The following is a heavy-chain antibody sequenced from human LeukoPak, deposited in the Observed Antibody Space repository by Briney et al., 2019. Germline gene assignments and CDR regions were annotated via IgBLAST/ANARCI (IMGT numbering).Heavy chain of an antibody. D-gene: IGHD5-18*01. CDR1: GFTFSSYA. V-gene: IGHV3-23*01. CDR3: AKDAGPGYSYGLYGTPGSFDY. Sequence: GGSLRLSCAASGFTFSSYAMSWVRQAPGKGLEWVSAISGSGGSTYYADSVKGRFTISRDNSKNTLYLQMNSLRAEDTAVYYCAKDAGPGYSYGLYGTPGSFDYWGQGTLVTVSS. J-gene: IGHJ4*02. CDR2: ISGSGGST.